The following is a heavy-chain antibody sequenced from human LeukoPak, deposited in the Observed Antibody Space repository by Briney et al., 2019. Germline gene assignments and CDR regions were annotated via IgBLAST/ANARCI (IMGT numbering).Heavy chain of an antibody. CDR1: AFTFRSSW. CDR2: IEDDRSEK. V-gene: IGHV3-7*03. Sequence: PGGSLRLSCTAPAFTFRSSWMSGVRQPPGSGLEWVANIEDDRSEKFSGDSVTGRFTISRDNAGNTLYLQMNSLRAEVTAVYSCARGLLGAVTAFDYWGQGTLVTVSS. CDR3: ARGLLGAVTAFDY. J-gene: IGHJ4*02. D-gene: IGHD3-16*01.